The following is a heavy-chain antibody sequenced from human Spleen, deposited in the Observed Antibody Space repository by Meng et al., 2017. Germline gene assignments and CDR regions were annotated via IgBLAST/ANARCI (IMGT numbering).Heavy chain of an antibody. V-gene: IGHV3-30*07. CDR1: GFTFSSHA. CDR2: ISFDGSNK. D-gene: IGHD6-19*01. CDR3: AKGYTSGWYSPTFDY. J-gene: IGHJ4*02. Sequence: GESLKISCAASGFTFSSHAMHWVRQAPGKGLEWVAVISFDGSNKYFADSVTGRFTISRDNSKNTLYLQMNSLRAEDTAVYYCAKGYTSGWYSPTFDYWGQGTLVTSPQ.